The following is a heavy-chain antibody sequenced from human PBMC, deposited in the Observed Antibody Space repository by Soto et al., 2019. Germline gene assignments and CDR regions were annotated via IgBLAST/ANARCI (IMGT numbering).Heavy chain of an antibody. D-gene: IGHD3-3*01. CDR1: GDSVSSVGFH. CDR2: IYNGGST. Sequence: PSETLSLTCTVSGDSVSSVGFHWAWLRRPPGKGLEWIGYIYNGGSTYYRPSLESRMHMSLDETRSHHSLRLISVTAADAAGYSCARAPVGLDTISYFEYWRQGKRVTVSS. CDR3: ARAPVGLDTISYFEY. V-gene: IGHV4-30-4*01. J-gene: IGHJ4*02.